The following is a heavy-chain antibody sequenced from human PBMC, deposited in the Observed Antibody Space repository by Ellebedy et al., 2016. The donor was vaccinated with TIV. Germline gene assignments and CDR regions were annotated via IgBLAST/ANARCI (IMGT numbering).Heavy chain of an antibody. CDR2: IYYSGST. CDR3: ARREGYYGSGSYYAN. Sequence: MPLETLSLTCTVSGDSIRSYYWSWIRQPPGKGLEWIGYIYYSGSTNYNPSLKSRVTISIDTSKNQFSLKLSSVTAADTAVYYCARREGYYGSGSYYANWGQGTLVTVSS. CDR1: GDSIRSYY. D-gene: IGHD3-10*01. V-gene: IGHV4-59*01. J-gene: IGHJ4*02.